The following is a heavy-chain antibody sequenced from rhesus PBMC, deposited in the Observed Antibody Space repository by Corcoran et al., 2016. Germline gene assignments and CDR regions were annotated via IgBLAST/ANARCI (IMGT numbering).Heavy chain of an antibody. CDR2: IYGSGSST. D-gene: IGHD4-4*01. Sequence: QLQLQESGPGLVKPSETLSVTCAVSGGSISSSYWSWIRQAPGKGREWIGYIYGSGSSTNYNPSLKSRVTISTDTSKNQFSLKLSSVTSADTAVYYCARGSYINPSRFDYWGQGFLVTVSS. CDR1: GGSISSSY. V-gene: IGHV4-169*01. J-gene: IGHJ4*01. CDR3: ARGSYINPSRFDY.